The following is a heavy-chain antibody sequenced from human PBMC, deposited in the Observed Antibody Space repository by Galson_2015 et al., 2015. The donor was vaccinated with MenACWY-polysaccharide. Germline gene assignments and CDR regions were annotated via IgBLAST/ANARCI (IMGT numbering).Heavy chain of an antibody. CDR1: GGSFTNYY. D-gene: IGHD3-22*01. Sequence: TLSLTCAVSGGSFTNYYWAWIRQTAEKGLEWLGEVNHSGKTNNHPAPRRRLTKSVDTSPNQFFLQLTFVTAADTATYYCARAWSSGYYFQYWGQGTLVAVSS. J-gene: IGHJ4*02. CDR2: VNHSGKT. CDR3: ARAWSSGYYFQY. V-gene: IGHV4-34*01.